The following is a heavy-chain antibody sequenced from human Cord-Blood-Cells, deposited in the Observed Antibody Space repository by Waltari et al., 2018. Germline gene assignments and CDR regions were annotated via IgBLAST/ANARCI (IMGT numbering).Heavy chain of an antibody. J-gene: IGHJ1*01. CDR3: ARGGGVIVVVPAALGYAEYVQH. V-gene: IGHV4-34*01. D-gene: IGHD2-2*01. CDR2: INHSGST. CDR1: GGSFSGYY. Sequence: QVQLQQWGAGLLKPSETLSLTCAVYGGSFSGYYWSWIRQPPGKGLEWIGEINHSGSTNYNPSLKSRVTRSVDTSKNQFSLKLSSVTAADTAVYYCARGGGVIVVVPAALGYAEYVQHWGQGTLVTVSS.